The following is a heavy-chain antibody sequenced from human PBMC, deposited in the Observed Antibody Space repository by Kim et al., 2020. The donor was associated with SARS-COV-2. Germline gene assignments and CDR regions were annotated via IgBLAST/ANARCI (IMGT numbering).Heavy chain of an antibody. CDR2: SSYK. CDR3: ARERHHKV. V-gene: IGHV3-21*01. J-gene: IGHJ4*02. Sequence: SSYKYDADSVKGRFTISRDNAKNSLYLQMNSLRAEDTAVYYCARERHHKVWGQGTLVTVSS.